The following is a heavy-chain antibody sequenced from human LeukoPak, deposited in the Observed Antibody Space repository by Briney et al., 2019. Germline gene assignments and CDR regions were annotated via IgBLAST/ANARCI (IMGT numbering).Heavy chain of an antibody. CDR3: ARDSPLRLGELSLLV. D-gene: IGHD3-16*02. Sequence: ASVKVSCKASGYTFTSYGISWVRQAPGQGLEWMGWISAYNGNTNYAQKLQGRVTMTTDTSTSTAYMELRSLRSDDTAVYYCARDSPLRLGELSLLVWGQGTLVTVSS. CDR2: ISAYNGNT. CDR1: GYTFTSYG. J-gene: IGHJ4*02. V-gene: IGHV1-18*01.